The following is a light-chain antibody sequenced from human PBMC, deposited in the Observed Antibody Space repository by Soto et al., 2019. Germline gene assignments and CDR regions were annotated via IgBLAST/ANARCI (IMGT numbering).Light chain of an antibody. V-gene: IGLV2-8*01. CDR1: SSDVGGYDY. CDR2: EVS. CDR3: RASVGTNCYV. Sequence: QSVLTQPPSASGSPGQSVTISCTGTSSDVGGYDYVSWYKQHPGKAPKLMIYEVSKRPSGVPDRFSGSKSGNTAALTVSGLQAEYLAYYYCRASVGTNCYVFATGTKVTV. J-gene: IGLJ1*01.